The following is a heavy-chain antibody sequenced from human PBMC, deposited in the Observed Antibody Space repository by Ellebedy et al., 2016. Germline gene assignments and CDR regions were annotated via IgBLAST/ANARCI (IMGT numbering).Heavy chain of an antibody. D-gene: IGHD1-1*01. CDR2: IYRSGST. V-gene: IGHV4-38-2*02. CDR1: GYSISGGYY. Sequence: SETLSLTCTVSGYSISGGYYWGWIRQPPGKGLEWIGNIYRSGSTYYNPSLKSRVTLSVDTSKNQFSLKLSSVTAADTAVYYCARINWNPDYWGQGTLVTVSS. J-gene: IGHJ4*02. CDR3: ARINWNPDY.